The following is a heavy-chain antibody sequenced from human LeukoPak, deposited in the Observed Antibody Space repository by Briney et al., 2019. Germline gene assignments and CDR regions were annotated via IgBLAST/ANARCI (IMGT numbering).Heavy chain of an antibody. Sequence: PGGSLRLSCEVSGFTFSSYWMSWVRQAPGKGLEWVSSISSSSSYIYYADSVKGRFTISRDNAKNSLYLQMNSLRAEDTAVYYCARGLYYDYVWGGYRSHWGQGTLVTVSS. V-gene: IGHV3-21*01. D-gene: IGHD3-16*02. CDR1: GFTFSSYW. CDR3: ARGLYYDYVWGGYRSH. J-gene: IGHJ4*02. CDR2: ISSSSSYI.